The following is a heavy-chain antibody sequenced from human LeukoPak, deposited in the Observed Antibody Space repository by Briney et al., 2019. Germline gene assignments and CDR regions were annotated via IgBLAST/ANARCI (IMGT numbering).Heavy chain of an antibody. D-gene: IGHD2-15*01. CDR2: IHPSGGT. V-gene: IGHV4-4*09. CDR1: GGSSSSYY. J-gene: IGHJ4*02. CDR3: VRPGQSSWWVYFNY. Sequence: SETLSLTCTVSGGSSSSYYWTWIRQPPGKGLEWIGYIHPSGGTNYNPSLKSRVTMSVDTSKDQFSLRLTSVTAADTAVYYCVRPGQSSWWVYFNYWGQGTVVTVSS.